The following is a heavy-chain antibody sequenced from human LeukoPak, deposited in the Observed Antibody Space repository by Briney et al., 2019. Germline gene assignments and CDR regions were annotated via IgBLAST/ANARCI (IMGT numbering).Heavy chain of an antibody. Sequence: GGSLRLSCAASGFAFNTYAMHWVRQAPGQGLEWVALIRHDGSHKFNSNSVRGQFTISRDNSKNTVSLRMNNLRPEDTAVYYCAREIFGSGSYPDLWGQGTLVTVSS. CDR3: AREIFGSGSYPDL. D-gene: IGHD3-10*01. CDR2: IRHDGSHK. CDR1: GFAFNTYA. J-gene: IGHJ5*02. V-gene: IGHV3-30*02.